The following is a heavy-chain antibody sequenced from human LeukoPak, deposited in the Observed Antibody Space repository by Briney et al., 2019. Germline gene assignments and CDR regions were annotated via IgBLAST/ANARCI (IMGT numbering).Heavy chain of an antibody. V-gene: IGHV4-34*01. J-gene: IGHJ5*02. D-gene: IGHD5-12*01. CDR3: ARVARARGYSGYDP. Sequence: SETLSLTCAVYGGSFSGYYWSWIRQPPGKGLEWIGEINHSGSTNYNPSLKSRVTISVDASKNQFSLKLSSVTAADTAVYYCARVARARGYSGYDPWGQGTLVTVSS. CDR1: GGSFSGYY. CDR2: INHSGST.